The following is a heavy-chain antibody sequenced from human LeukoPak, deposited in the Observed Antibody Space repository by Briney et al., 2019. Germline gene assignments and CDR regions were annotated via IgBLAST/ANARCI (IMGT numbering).Heavy chain of an antibody. Sequence: GSLKLSCVASEITFSMYGMNWVRQAPGKGLEWVSYISSGSSAIYYADSVKGRFTISRDNAKNSLYLQMNSLRVEDSAVYYCASRTALHYWGQGTLVTVSS. D-gene: IGHD2-21*02. CDR2: ISSGSSAI. CDR1: EITFSMYG. V-gene: IGHV3-48*01. CDR3: ASRTALHY. J-gene: IGHJ4*02.